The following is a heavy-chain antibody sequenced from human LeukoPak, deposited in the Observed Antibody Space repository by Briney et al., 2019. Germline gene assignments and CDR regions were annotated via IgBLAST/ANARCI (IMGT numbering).Heavy chain of an antibody. J-gene: IGHJ4*02. V-gene: IGHV3-7*01. D-gene: IGHD5-18*01. CDR2: IKQDGSEK. CDR3: TRERGYRYPLTDY. Sequence: GGSLRLSCAASGFTFSRYWMTWVRQAPGKGLEWVANIKQDGSEKYYVDSVKGRFTISRDSAKNSLYLQMNSLRAEDTGVYYCTRERGYRYPLTDYWGQGTLVTVSS. CDR1: GFTFSRYW.